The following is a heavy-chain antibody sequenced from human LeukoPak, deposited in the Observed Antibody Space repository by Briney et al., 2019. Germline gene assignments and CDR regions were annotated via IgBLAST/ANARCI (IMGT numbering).Heavy chain of an antibody. D-gene: IGHD4-17*01. Sequence: ASVKVSCKASGYTFTTYAIHWVRQAPGQRLEWMGWINAADNTKYSQKFQGRVTFTRDTSASAAYMELSSLRSEDTAIYYCAHLLDYGDNRLDFWGQGALVTVSS. CDR2: INAADNT. CDR3: AHLLDYGDNRLDF. V-gene: IGHV1-3*01. CDR1: GYTFTTYA. J-gene: IGHJ4*02.